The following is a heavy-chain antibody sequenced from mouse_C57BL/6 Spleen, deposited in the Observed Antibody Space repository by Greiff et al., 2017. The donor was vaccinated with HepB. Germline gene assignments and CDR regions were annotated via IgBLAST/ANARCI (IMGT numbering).Heavy chain of an antibody. J-gene: IGHJ1*03. D-gene: IGHD2-3*01. CDR1: GYAFSSSW. Sequence: QVQLKESGPELVKPGASVKISCKASGYAFSSSWMNWVKQRPGKGLEWIGRIYPGDGDTNYNGKFKGKATLTADKSSSTAYMQLSSLTSEDSAVYFCARGHYDGNFDVWGTGTTVTVSS. V-gene: IGHV1-82*01. CDR3: ARGHYDGNFDV. CDR2: IYPGDGDT.